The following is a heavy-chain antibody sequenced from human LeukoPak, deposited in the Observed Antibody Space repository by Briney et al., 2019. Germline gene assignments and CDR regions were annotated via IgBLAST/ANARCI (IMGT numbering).Heavy chain of an antibody. CDR3: AISVAATNIFDP. Sequence: GSVKVSCKASGYTFNIYGISWVRPAPGQGLEWMGWISAYNGNTNYAQKLQGRVTMTTDTSTSTAYMELRSLRSEDTAVYYCAISVAATNIFDPWGQGTLVTVSS. J-gene: IGHJ5*02. CDR2: ISAYNGNT. CDR1: GYTFNIYG. V-gene: IGHV1-18*01. D-gene: IGHD6-19*01.